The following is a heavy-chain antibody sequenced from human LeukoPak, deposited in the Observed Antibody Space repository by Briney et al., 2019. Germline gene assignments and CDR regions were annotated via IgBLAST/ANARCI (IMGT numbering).Heavy chain of an antibody. V-gene: IGHV3-9*01. D-gene: IGHD3-22*01. CDR3: ANDKKRYYYDSSGYPDY. CDR2: ISWNSGSI. Sequence: GGSLRLSCAASRFTFDDYAMHWVRQAPGKGLEWVSGISWNSGSIGYADAVKGRFTISRDNAKNSLYLQINSLRAEQTAFHYFANDKKRYYYDSSGYPDYWGQGTLVTVSS. J-gene: IGHJ4*02. CDR1: RFTFDDYA.